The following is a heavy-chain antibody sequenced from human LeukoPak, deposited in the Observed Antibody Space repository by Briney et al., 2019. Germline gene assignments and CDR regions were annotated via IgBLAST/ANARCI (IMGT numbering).Heavy chain of an antibody. Sequence: PGGSLRLSCAASGFTFSSYSMNWVRQAPGKGLEWVSYISSSSSTIYYADSVKGRFTISRDNAKNSLYLQMNSLRDEDTAVYYCARVRGWHVGDHAFDIWGQGTMVTVSS. J-gene: IGHJ3*02. V-gene: IGHV3-48*02. D-gene: IGHD6-19*01. CDR2: ISSSSSTI. CDR3: ARVRGWHVGDHAFDI. CDR1: GFTFSSYS.